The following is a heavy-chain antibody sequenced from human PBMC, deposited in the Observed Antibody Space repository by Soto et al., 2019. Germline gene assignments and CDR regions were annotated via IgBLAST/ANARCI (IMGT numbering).Heavy chain of an antibody. V-gene: IGHV4-4*02. CDR1: GGSISSTNW. D-gene: IGHD2-2*02. Sequence: QVQLRQSGPGVVKPSGTLSLTCAVSGGSISSTNWWSWVRQSPGKGLEWIGEIYHLGSTDYNPSLRGRITTSVNTTNIQYSLKMIYLTAAATAVYYCATQPPRLAVTVRPIQTWGQGTLVTVSS. CDR3: ATQPPRLAVTVRPIQT. J-gene: IGHJ5*02. CDR2: IYHLGST.